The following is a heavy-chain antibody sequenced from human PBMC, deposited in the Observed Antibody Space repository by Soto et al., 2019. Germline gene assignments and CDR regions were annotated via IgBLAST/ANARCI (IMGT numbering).Heavy chain of an antibody. D-gene: IGHD1-7*01. CDR3: ARDLRTAWWLGPTGTTSGP. CDR1: GFTFSSYW. V-gene: IGHV3-7*05. J-gene: IGHJ5*02. Sequence: GGSLRLSCAASGFTFSSYWMSWVRQAPGKGLEWVANIKQDGSEKYYVDSVKGRFTISRDNAKNSLYLQMNSLRAEDTAVYYCARDLRTAWWLGPTGTTSGPWGQGTLVTVSS. CDR2: IKQDGSEK.